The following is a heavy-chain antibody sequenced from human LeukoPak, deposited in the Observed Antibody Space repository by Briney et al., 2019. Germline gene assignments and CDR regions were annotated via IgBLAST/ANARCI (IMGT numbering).Heavy chain of an antibody. CDR2: VKTKADGGTT. Sequence: GGSLRLSCAASGFTFSNARMNWVRQAPGQGLEWVGRVKTKADGGTTDYAASVKGRFTVSRDDAKQTLYLQMNSLKTEDTGVYYCTTIPGGLDVWGQGTTVTVSS. CDR3: TTIPGGLDV. D-gene: IGHD2-21*01. V-gene: IGHV3-15*01. J-gene: IGHJ6*02. CDR1: GFTFSNAR.